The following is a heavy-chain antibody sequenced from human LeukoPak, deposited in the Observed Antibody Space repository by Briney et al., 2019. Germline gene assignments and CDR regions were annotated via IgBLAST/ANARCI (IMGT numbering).Heavy chain of an antibody. V-gene: IGHV3-7*04. CDR3: ARLGDSSGYYDY. J-gene: IGHJ4*02. Sequence: PGGSLRLSCAASGFTFSSYSMNWVRQAPGKGLEWVANIKQDGSEKYYVDSVKGRFTISRDNAKNSLYLQMNSLRAEDTAVYYCARLGDSSGYYDYWGQGTLVTVSS. CDR2: IKQDGSEK. CDR1: GFTFSSYS. D-gene: IGHD3-22*01.